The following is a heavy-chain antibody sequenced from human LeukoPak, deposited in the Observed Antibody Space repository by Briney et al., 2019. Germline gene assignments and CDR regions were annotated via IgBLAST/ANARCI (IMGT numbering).Heavy chain of an antibody. CDR1: GFTVSTNY. Sequence: GGSLRLSCAASGFTVSTNYMSWVRQAPGRGLEWVSVIYSGGNTYYADSVKGRFTISRDNSKNTLYLQVNSLRAEDTAVYYCARDSGTTVGYFDYWGQGTLVTVSS. J-gene: IGHJ4*02. D-gene: IGHD4-23*01. CDR3: ARDSGTTVGYFDY. CDR2: IYSGGNT. V-gene: IGHV3-66*01.